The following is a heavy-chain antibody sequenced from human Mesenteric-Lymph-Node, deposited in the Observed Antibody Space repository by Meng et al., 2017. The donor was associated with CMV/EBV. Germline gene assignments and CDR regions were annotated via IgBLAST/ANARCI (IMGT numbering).Heavy chain of an antibody. V-gene: IGHV3-23*01. CDR2: ISGSGGST. J-gene: IGHJ6*02. D-gene: IGHD2-2*01. CDR1: AFTFSSYA. Sequence: GGSLRLSCAASAFTFSSYAMSWVRQAPGKGLEWVSGISGSGGSTYYADSVKGRFTISRDNSKNTLYLQMNSLRAEDTAVYYCAREGCSSTSCYAMDVWGQGTTVTVSS. CDR3: AREGCSSTSCYAMDV.